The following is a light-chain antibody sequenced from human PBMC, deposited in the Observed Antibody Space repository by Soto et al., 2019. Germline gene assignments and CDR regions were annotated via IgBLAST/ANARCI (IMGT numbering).Light chain of an antibody. CDR2: EVR. CDR3: CSYTSSSIRV. J-gene: IGLJ3*02. V-gene: IGLV2-14*01. CDR1: SSDVGGYNH. Sequence: QSALTQPASVSGSPGQSITISCTGTSSDVGGYNHVSWYQQHPGKAPKRIIYEVRNRPSGVSNRLSGSKSGNTASLTISGLQADDEADYYCCSYTSSSIRVFGGGTQLTVL.